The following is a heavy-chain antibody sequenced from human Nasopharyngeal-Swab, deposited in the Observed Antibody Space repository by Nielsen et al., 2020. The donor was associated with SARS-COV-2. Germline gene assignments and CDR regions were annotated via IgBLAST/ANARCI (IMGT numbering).Heavy chain of an antibody. V-gene: IGHV3-49*01. Sequence: SCRTSGFTFGDYAMSWFRQAPGKGLEWVGFIRSKTYGGAPEYAASVKGRFTISRDGAESIAYLQMNSLETEDTGVYYCARSVGSFYGQGAFDIWGQGTMVTVSS. D-gene: IGHD1-26*01. J-gene: IGHJ3*02. CDR2: IRSKTYGGAP. CDR3: ARSVGSFYGQGAFDI. CDR1: GFTFGDYA.